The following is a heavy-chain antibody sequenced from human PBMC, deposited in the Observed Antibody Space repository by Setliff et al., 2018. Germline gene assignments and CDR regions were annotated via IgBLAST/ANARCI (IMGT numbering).Heavy chain of an antibody. J-gene: IGHJ4*02. CDR1: GYTFTNYD. Sequence: ASVKVSCKASGYTFTNYDINWVRQATGQGLEWMGWTNPNNGNTGYSQKFQGRVTMTRNTSTSTAYMEVSSLRSEDTAVYYCARGLSDYYYESGSFPILGYWGQGTLVTVSS. V-gene: IGHV1-8*01. CDR2: TNPNNGNT. D-gene: IGHD3-10*01. CDR3: ARGLSDYYYESGSFPILGY.